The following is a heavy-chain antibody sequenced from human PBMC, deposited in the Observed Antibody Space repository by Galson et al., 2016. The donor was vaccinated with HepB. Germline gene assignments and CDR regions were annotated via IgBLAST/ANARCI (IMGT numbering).Heavy chain of an antibody. CDR3: TREPSAAIALAVYGQYYYGMEV. CDR1: GFSFSTYW. CDR2: VNSDGSST. Sequence: SLRLSCAASGFSFSTYWMHWVRQAPGKGLVWVSRVNSDGSSTTYADSVKGRFTISRDNAKTTVYLQMNSLRGEDTAVYYCTREPSAAIALAVYGQYYYGMEVWGQGTTVIVSS. J-gene: IGHJ6*02. V-gene: IGHV3-74*01. D-gene: IGHD2-8*01.